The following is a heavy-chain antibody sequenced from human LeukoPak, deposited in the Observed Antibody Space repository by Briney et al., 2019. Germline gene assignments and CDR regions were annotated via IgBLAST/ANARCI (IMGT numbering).Heavy chain of an antibody. V-gene: IGHV3-13*01. CDR2: IGTAGDT. CDR1: GFTFSSYD. CDR3: ARSRGSSGWFDY. J-gene: IGHJ4*02. Sequence: GGSLRLSCAASGFTFSSYDMHWVRQATGKGLEWVSAIGTAGDTYYPGSVKGRFTISRENAKNSLYLQMNSLKAGDTAVYYCARSRGSSGWFDYWGQGTLVTVSS. D-gene: IGHD6-19*01.